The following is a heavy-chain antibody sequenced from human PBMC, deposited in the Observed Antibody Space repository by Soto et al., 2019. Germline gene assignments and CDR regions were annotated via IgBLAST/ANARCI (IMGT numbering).Heavy chain of an antibody. CDR1: GFSLSTSGVG. CDR3: AHSGPEYYGSGSYLY. Sequence: QITLKESGPTLVKPTQTLTLTCTFSGFSLSTSGVGVGWIRQPPGKALEWLALIYWDDDKRYSPSLKSRLTINKDTYKNQVVLTMPNMDPVDTATYYCAHSGPEYYGSGSYLYWGQGTLVTVSS. V-gene: IGHV2-5*02. D-gene: IGHD3-10*01. CDR2: IYWDDDK. J-gene: IGHJ4*02.